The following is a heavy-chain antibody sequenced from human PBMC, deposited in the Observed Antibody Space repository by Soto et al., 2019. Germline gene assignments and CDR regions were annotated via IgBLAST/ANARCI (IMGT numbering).Heavy chain of an antibody. CDR1: GFSLTTAGVG. Sequence: QINLKESGPTLVKPTQTLTLTCSFSGFSLTTAGVGVGWVRQSPGEALEWLALIYWDDDERYSTSLKTRLTITKDTSKNQVVLKMTNMAPVDTATYYCAHSRNLITEDAQVGDFDYWGQGTLFTVSS. V-gene: IGHV2-5*02. D-gene: IGHD3-10*01. J-gene: IGHJ4*02. CDR3: AHSRNLITEDAQVGDFDY. CDR2: IYWDDDE.